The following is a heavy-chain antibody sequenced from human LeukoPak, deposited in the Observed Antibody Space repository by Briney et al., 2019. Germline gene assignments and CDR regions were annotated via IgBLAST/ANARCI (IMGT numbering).Heavy chain of an antibody. V-gene: IGHV1-2*02. J-gene: IGHJ3*02. CDR3: ARVVQAAISDAFDI. D-gene: IGHD2-2*01. Sequence: ASVKVSCKASGYTFTVYYMHWVRQAPGQGLEWMGWINPNSGGTNYAQKFQGRVTMTRDTSISTAYMELSRLRSDDTAVYDCARVVQAAISDAFDIRGEGTMVTVSS. CDR1: GYTFTVYY. CDR2: INPNSGGT.